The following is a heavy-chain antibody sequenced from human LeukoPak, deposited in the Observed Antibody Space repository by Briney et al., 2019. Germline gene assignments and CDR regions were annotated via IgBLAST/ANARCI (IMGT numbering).Heavy chain of an antibody. D-gene: IGHD3-22*01. Sequence: PSETLSLTCAVYGGSFSGYYWSWIRQPPGKGLEWIGEINHSGSTNYNPSLKSRVTISVDTSKNQFSLKLSSVTAADTAVYYCARGGPRITMIVVVDRDYYFDYCGQGTLVTVSS. CDR2: INHSGST. CDR3: ARGGPRITMIVVVDRDYYFDY. V-gene: IGHV4-34*01. J-gene: IGHJ4*02. CDR1: GGSFSGYY.